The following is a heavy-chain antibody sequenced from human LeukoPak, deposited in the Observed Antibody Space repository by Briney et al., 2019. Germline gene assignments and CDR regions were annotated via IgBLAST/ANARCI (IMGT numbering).Heavy chain of an antibody. CDR3: ARLIAAAGTGRDYYYYGMDV. CDR1: GGSISSYY. D-gene: IGHD6-13*01. J-gene: IGHJ6*02. V-gene: IGHV4-59*08. Sequence: SETLSLTCTASGGSISSYYWSWIRQPPGKGLEWIGYIYYSGSTNYNPSLKSRVTISVDTSKNQFSLKLSSVTAADTAVYYCARLIAAAGTGRDYYYYGMDVWGQGTTVTVSS. CDR2: IYYSGST.